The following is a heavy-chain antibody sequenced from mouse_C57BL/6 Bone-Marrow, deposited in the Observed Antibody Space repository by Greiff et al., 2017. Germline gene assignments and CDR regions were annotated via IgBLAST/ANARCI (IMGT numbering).Heavy chain of an antibody. V-gene: IGHV1-55*01. Sequence: QVQLQQPGAKLVKPGASVKMSCKASGYTFTSYWITWVKQRPGQGLEWIGDIYPGSGSTNYNEKFKSKATLTVDTSSSTAYMQLSSLTSEDSAVYDCARGYGSSYDYAMDYWGQGTSVTVSS. J-gene: IGHJ4*01. CDR3: ARGYGSSYDYAMDY. CDR2: IYPGSGST. CDR1: GYTFTSYW. D-gene: IGHD1-1*01.